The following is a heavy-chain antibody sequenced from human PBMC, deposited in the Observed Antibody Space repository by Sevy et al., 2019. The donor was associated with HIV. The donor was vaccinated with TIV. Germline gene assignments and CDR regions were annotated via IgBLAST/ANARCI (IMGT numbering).Heavy chain of an antibody. Sequence: GVSLRLSCAASGFTFSNAWMSWVRQAPGKGLEWVGRIKSKTDGGTTDYAAPVKGRFTISRDDSKNTLYLQMNSLKTEDTAVYYCTTVYDFWSGYLDSYYMDVWGKGTTVTVSS. V-gene: IGHV3-15*01. J-gene: IGHJ6*03. CDR1: GFTFSNAW. CDR2: IKSKTDGGTT. CDR3: TTVYDFWSGYLDSYYMDV. D-gene: IGHD3-3*01.